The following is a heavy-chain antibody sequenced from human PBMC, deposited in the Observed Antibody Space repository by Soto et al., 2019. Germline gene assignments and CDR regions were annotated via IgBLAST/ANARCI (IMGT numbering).Heavy chain of an antibody. CDR1: GFSLSTSGVG. V-gene: IGHV2-5*02. D-gene: IGHD4-17*01. CDR2: IYWDDDK. J-gene: IGHJ4*02. Sequence: QITLKESGPTLVKPTQTLTLTCTFSGFSLSTSGVGVGWIRQPPGKALEWLALIYWDDDKRYSPSLKSRLTTTKDPPKNQVVLTMPNMDPLDTATFSRAHSPPPSTVTDEEGGGYFDYWGQGTLVTVSS. CDR3: AHSPPPSTVTDEEGGGYFDY.